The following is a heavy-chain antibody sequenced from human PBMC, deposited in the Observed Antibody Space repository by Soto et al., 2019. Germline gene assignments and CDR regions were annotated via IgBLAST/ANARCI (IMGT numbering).Heavy chain of an antibody. CDR2: IRSGTNNYLT. D-gene: IGHD3-16*01. J-gene: IGHJ4*02. CDR1: GFSFSDSA. CDR3: ARGGGMGVNDY. Sequence: GGSLRLSSAASGFSFSDSAMHWVRQAPGKGLEWVARIRSGTNNYLTAYPASVTGRFTISRDDSKNTTYLQMDGLTSEDTAMYFCARGGGMGVNDYWGQGSMVTGSS. V-gene: IGHV3-73*01.